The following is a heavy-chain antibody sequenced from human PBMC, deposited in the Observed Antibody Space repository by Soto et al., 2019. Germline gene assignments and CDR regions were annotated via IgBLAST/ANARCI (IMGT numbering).Heavy chain of an antibody. Sequence: SQTLSPTCAISGDSVSSNSAAWNWIRQSPSRGLEWLGRTYYRSKWYNDYAVSVKSRITINPDTSKNQFSLQLNSVTPEDTAVYYCAREDYYDSSGYSINWFDPWGQGTLVTVSS. CDR2: TYYRSKWYN. J-gene: IGHJ5*02. CDR1: GDSVSSNSAA. CDR3: AREDYYDSSGYSINWFDP. D-gene: IGHD3-22*01. V-gene: IGHV6-1*01.